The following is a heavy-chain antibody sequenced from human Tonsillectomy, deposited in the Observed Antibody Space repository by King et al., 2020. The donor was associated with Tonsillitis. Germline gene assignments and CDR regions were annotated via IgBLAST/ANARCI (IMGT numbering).Heavy chain of an antibody. J-gene: IGHJ3*02. D-gene: IGHD6-13*01. V-gene: IGHV3-23*03. CDR3: AKDERYSSSWVSHDAFDI. CDR2: IYSGGSST. CDR1: GFTFSSYA. Sequence: VQLVESGGGLVQPGGSLRLSCAASGFTFSSYAMSWVRQAPGKGLEWVSVIYSGGSSTYYADSVKGRFTISRDNSKNTLYLQMNSLRAEDTAVYYCAKDERYSSSWVSHDAFDIWGQGTMVTVSS.